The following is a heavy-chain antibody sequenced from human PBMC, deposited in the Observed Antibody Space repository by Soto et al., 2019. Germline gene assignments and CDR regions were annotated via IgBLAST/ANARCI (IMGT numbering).Heavy chain of an antibody. D-gene: IGHD2-2*01. V-gene: IGHV3-21*01. CDR2: ISSSSSYI. CDR1: GFTFSSYS. J-gene: IGHJ4*02. CDR3: AKLSGGYCSSTSCYGDFDY. Sequence: EMQLVESGGGLVKPGGSLRLSCAASGFTFSSYSMNWVRQAPGKGLEWVSSISSSSSYIYYADSVKGRFTISRDNAKNSLYLQMNSLRAEDTAVYYCAKLSGGYCSSTSCYGDFDYWGQGTLVTVSS.